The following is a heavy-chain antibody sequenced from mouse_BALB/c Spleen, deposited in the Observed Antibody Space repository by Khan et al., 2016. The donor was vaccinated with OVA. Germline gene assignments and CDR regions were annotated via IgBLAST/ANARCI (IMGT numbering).Heavy chain of an antibody. CDR2: ISYSGVT. J-gene: IGHJ2*01. Sequence: EVQLQESGPGLVKPSQSLSLTCTVTGYSITSGYAWNWIRQFPGNKLEWMGYISYSGVTSYTPSLKSRISIPRDTSKNQFFLQLNSVTTEDTATYYCARWNYYGYYFDYWGQGTTLTVSS. D-gene: IGHD1-1*01. CDR3: ARWNYYGYYFDY. CDR1: GYSITSGYA. V-gene: IGHV3-2*02.